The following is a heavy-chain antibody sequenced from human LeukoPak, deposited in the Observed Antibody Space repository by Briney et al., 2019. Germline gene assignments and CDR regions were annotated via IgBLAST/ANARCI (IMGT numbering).Heavy chain of an antibody. V-gene: IGHV1-18*01. CDR3: ARVPRFLEEDDYYMDV. Sequence: ASVKVSCKASGYTFTSYGISWVRQAPGQGLERMGWISAYNGNTNYAQKLQGRVTMTTDTSTSTAYMELRSLRSDDTAVYYCARVPRFLEEDDYYMDVWGKGTTVTVSS. CDR2: ISAYNGNT. D-gene: IGHD3-3*01. CDR1: GYTFTSYG. J-gene: IGHJ6*03.